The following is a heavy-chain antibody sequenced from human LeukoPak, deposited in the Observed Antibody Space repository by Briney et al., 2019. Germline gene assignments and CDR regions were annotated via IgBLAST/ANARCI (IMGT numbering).Heavy chain of an antibody. CDR2: INPSGGST. D-gene: IGHD6-13*01. CDR3: ARDPQAKAAQTHEKNNWFDP. CDR1: GYTFTSYY. V-gene: IGHV1-46*01. J-gene: IGHJ5*02. Sequence: GASVKVSCRASGYTFTSYYMHWVRQAPGQGLEWMGIINPSGGSTSYAQKFQGRVTMTRDMSTSTVYMELSSLRSEDTAVYYCARDPQAKAAQTHEKNNWFDPWGQGTLVTVSS.